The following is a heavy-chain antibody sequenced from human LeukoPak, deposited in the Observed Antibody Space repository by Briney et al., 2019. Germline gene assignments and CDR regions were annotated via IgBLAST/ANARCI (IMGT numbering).Heavy chain of an antibody. J-gene: IGHJ4*02. CDR2: IRYDGSNK. V-gene: IGHV3-30*02. CDR1: GFTFSSYG. Sequence: GGSLRLSCAASGFTFSSYGMHWVRHAPGKGLEGVAFIRYDGSNKYYADSVKGRFTISRDNSKNTLYLQMNSLRAKDTAAYYCAKEWYFYDSSGFDYWGQGTLVTVSS. CDR3: AKEWYFYDSSGFDY. D-gene: IGHD3-22*01.